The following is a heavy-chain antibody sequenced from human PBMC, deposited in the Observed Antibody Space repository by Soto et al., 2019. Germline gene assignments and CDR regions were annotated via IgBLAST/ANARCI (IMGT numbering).Heavy chain of an antibody. CDR1: GFSFSDSA. V-gene: IGHV3-73*01. Sequence: EVHLVESGGGLVQPGGSLKLSCAASGFSFSDSAMHWVRQASGKGLEWVGRIRSKPNNYATEYAASVKGRFTISRDDSKNTAHLQMNSLKTEDTAVYYCTRHAVDIWGQGTMVTVSS. J-gene: IGHJ3*02. CDR3: TRHAVDI. CDR2: IRSKPNNYAT.